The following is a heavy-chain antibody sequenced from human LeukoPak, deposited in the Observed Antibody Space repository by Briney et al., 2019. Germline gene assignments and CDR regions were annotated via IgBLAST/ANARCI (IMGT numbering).Heavy chain of an antibody. CDR1: GFIFSTHW. V-gene: IGHV3-74*01. J-gene: IGHJ3*02. Sequence: PGGSLRLSCEASGFIFSTHWMYWVRQAPGKGLVWVSRIKYDGSIIRYADSVKGRFTISRDNAKNTLYLQMSSLSAEDTAVYYCASYSSGWDAFDIWGQGTMVSVSS. CDR2: IKYDGSII. CDR3: ASYSSGWDAFDI. D-gene: IGHD6-19*01.